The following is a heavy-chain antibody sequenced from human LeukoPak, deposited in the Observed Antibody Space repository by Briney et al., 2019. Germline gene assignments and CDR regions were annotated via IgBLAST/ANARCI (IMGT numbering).Heavy chain of an antibody. Sequence: PGGSLRLSCTASGFTFGDYAMSWVRQAPGKGLEWVGFIRSKAYGGTTEYAASVKGRFTISRDDSKSIAYLQMNSLKTEDTAVCYCTRMNYYYGMDVWGQGTTVTVSS. V-gene: IGHV3-49*04. CDR3: TRMNYYYGMDV. CDR2: IRSKAYGGTT. CDR1: GFTFGDYA. J-gene: IGHJ6*02.